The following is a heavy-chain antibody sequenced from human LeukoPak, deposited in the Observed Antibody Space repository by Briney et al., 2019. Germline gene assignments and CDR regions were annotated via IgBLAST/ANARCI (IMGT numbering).Heavy chain of an antibody. CDR2: IIPLFGTA. J-gene: IGHJ6*04. D-gene: IGHD2-15*01. Sequence: SVKVSCKASGGTFSSYVISWVRQAPGQGLEWMGGIIPLFGTADYAQKFQGRVTITADKSTSTAYMELSSLRSEDTAVYYCASATLRCSGGSCYEMDVWGKGTTVTVSS. V-gene: IGHV1-69*06. CDR3: ASATLRCSGGSCYEMDV. CDR1: GGTFSSYV.